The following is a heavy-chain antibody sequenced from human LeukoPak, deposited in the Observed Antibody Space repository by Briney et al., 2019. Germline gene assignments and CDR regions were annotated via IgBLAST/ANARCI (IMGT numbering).Heavy chain of an antibody. Sequence: GGSLRLSCAASGFTFSSYEMNWVRQAPGEGLEWVSYISSSGSTTHYAGSVKGRFTISRDNAKKSLYLQMNSLRAEDTAVYYCARDNYDSSGYYFDWGQGTLVTVSS. CDR1: GFTFSSYE. CDR2: ISSSGSTT. CDR3: ARDNYDSSGYYFD. D-gene: IGHD3-22*01. J-gene: IGHJ4*02. V-gene: IGHV3-48*03.